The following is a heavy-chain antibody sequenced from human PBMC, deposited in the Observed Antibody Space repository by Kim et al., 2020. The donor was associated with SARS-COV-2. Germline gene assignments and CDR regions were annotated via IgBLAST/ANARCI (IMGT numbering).Heavy chain of an antibody. J-gene: IGHJ4*02. CDR1: GYTLTELS. CDR3: ATAPRYCSGGSCYSTYCYDC. CDR2: FDPEDGET. D-gene: IGHD2-15*01. V-gene: IGHV1-24*01. Sequence: ASVKVSCKVSGYTLTELSMHWVRQAPGKGLEWMGGFDPEDGETIYAQKFQGRVTMTEDTSTDTAYMELSSLRSEDTAVYYCATAPRYCSGGSCYSTYCYDCWGQGTLVTVSS.